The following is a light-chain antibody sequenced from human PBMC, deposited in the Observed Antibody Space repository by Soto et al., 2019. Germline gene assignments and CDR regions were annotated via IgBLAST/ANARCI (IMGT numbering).Light chain of an antibody. V-gene: IGKV1-5*03. CDR2: KAS. CDR1: QSISSW. J-gene: IGKJ1*01. Sequence: DIQMTQSPSTLSVSVGDRVTITCRASQSISSWLAWYQQKPGKAPKLLIYKASSLESGVPSRFSGSGYGTEFTLTISSLQPDDFATYYCQQYNSYWTFGQGTKVEIK. CDR3: QQYNSYWT.